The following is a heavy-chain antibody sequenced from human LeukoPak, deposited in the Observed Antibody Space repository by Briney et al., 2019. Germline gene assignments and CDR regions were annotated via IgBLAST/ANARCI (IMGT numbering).Heavy chain of an antibody. CDR1: GFTFSSYS. CDR3: AREGDMTSPRAFDY. CDR2: IPSSSSTI. Sequence: GGSLRLSCAASGFTFSSYSMNWVRQAPGKGLEWVSYIPSSSSTIYYADSVKGRFTISRDNAKNSLYLQMNSLRAEDTAVYYCAREGDMTSPRAFDYWGQGTLVTVSS. V-gene: IGHV3-48*01. D-gene: IGHD3-16*01. J-gene: IGHJ4*02.